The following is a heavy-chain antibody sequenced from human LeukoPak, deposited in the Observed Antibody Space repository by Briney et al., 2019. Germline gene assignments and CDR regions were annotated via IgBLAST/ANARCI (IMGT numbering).Heavy chain of an antibody. J-gene: IGHJ4*02. Sequence: GESLKISCKASGYSFTTYWIGWVRQMPGKGLEWMGFIYPGDSDTRYSPSFQGQVAISADKSINTAYLQWSSLKASDTAMYYCARHMGSSTTRSLDYWGQGTLVTVSS. CDR3: ARHMGSSTTRSLDY. D-gene: IGHD2-2*01. V-gene: IGHV5-51*01. CDR1: GYSFTTYW. CDR2: IYPGDSDT.